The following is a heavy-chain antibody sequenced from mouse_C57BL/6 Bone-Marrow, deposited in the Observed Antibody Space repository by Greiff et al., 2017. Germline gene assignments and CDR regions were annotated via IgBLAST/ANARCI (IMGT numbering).Heavy chain of an antibody. V-gene: IGHV1-54*01. CDR3: ASKDYGYFDV. CDR2: INPGSGGT. J-gene: IGHJ1*03. Sequence: QVQLKQSGAELVRPGTSVKVSCKASGYAFTNYLIEWVKQRPGQGLEWIGVINPGSGGTNYNEKFKGKATLTADKSSSTAYMQLSSLTSEDSAVYFCASKDYGYFDVWGRGTTVTVSS. CDR1: GYAFTNYL.